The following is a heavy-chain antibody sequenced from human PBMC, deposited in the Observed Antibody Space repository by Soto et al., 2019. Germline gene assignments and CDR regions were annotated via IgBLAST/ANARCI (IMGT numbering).Heavy chain of an antibody. Sequence: PSETLSLTCAVYGGSFSGYYWSWIRQPPGKGLEWIGEINHSGSTNYNPSLKSRVTISVDTSKNQFSLKLSSVTAADTAVYYCARSRFYDILTGYYFGYYYYGMDVWGQGTTVTVS. V-gene: IGHV4-34*01. CDR1: GGSFSGYY. D-gene: IGHD3-9*01. CDR2: INHSGST. CDR3: ARSRFYDILTGYYFGYYYYGMDV. J-gene: IGHJ6*02.